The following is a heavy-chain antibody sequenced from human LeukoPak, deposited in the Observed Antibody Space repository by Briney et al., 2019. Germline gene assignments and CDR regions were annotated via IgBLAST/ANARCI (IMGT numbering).Heavy chain of an antibody. J-gene: IGHJ5*02. CDR2: IYSGGST. CDR3: ASNPRRAYWFDP. Sequence: HPGGSLRLSCAASGFTVSSNYMSWVRQAPGKGLEWVSVIYSGGSTYYADSVKGRFTISRDNSKNTLYVQMNSLRAEDTAVYYCASNPRRAYWFDPWGQGTLVTVSS. V-gene: IGHV3-66*02. CDR1: GFTVSSNY. D-gene: IGHD6-6*01.